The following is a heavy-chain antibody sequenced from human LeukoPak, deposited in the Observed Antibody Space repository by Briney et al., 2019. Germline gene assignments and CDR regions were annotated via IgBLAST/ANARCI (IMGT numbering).Heavy chain of an antibody. CDR3: ARSYSTITMVRGFDP. V-gene: IGHV4-59*01. Sequence: SETLSLTCTVSGGSISSYYWSWIRQPPGKGLEWIGYIYYSGSTNYNPSLKSRVTISVDTSKNQFSLKLSFVTAADTAVYYCARSYSTITMVRGFDPWGQGTLVTVSS. D-gene: IGHD3-10*01. CDR2: IYYSGST. CDR1: GGSISSYY. J-gene: IGHJ5*02.